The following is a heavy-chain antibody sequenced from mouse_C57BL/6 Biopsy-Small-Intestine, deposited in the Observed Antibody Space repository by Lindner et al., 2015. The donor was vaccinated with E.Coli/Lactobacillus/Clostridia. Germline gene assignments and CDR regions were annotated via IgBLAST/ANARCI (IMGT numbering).Heavy chain of an antibody. CDR1: GYSFTSYY. CDR3: ARDSYYYGSSSGY. D-gene: IGHD1-1*01. CDR2: IYPGSGNT. V-gene: IGHV1-66*01. Sequence: VQLQESGPELVKPGASVKISCKASGYSFTSYYIHWVKQRPGQGLEWIGWIYPGSGNTKYNGKFKGKATLTADTSSSTAYMQLSSLTSEDSAVYYCARDSYYYGSSSGYWGQGTTLTVSS. J-gene: IGHJ2*01.